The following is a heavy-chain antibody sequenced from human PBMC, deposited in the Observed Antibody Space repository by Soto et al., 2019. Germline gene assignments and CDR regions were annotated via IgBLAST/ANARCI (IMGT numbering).Heavy chain of an antibody. CDR3: AKALWLREVVFGY. CDR2: IGAGGNST. J-gene: IGHJ4*02. D-gene: IGHD5-18*01. V-gene: IGHV3-23*01. CDR1: GFTFSSYP. Sequence: EVQLLESGGGLVQPGGSLRLSCAASGFTFSSYPMSWVRQAPWKGLEWVSVIGAGGNSTYYADSVKGRFTISRDDSKNTLYLQMNSLRAEDTAVYYCAKALWLREVVFGYWGQGTLVTVSS.